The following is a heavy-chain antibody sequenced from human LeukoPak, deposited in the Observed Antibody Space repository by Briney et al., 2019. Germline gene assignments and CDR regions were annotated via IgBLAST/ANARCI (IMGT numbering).Heavy chain of an antibody. CDR1: SFTFSSYV. V-gene: IGHV3-23*01. D-gene: IGHD1-14*01. CDR3: AKPARTDYADY. Sequence: GGSLRLSCGASSFTFSSYVMSWVRQAPGKVLEWVSTVSTTGGSTYYADSVKGRFTISRDNAKNSLYLQMNSLKAEDTAVYYCAKPARTDYADYWGRGTLVTVSS. CDR2: VSTTGGST. J-gene: IGHJ4*02.